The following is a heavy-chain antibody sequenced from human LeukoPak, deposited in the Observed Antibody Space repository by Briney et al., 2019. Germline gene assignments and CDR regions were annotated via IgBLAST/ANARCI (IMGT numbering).Heavy chain of an antibody. Sequence: AGGSLRLSCAASGFSFDDYAMHWVRQAPGKGLEWVSGITGNGGTIAYADSVEGRFTVSRDNAKSSLYLQMSSLRAEDMALYYCVRESGSYYFDYWGQGTLVTVSS. J-gene: IGHJ4*02. CDR1: GFSFDDYA. CDR3: VRESGSYYFDY. V-gene: IGHV3-9*03. CDR2: ITGNGGTI. D-gene: IGHD3-22*01.